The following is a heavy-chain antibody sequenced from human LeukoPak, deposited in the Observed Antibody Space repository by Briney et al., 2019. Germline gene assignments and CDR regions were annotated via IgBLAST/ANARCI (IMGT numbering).Heavy chain of an antibody. V-gene: IGHV3-21*01. CDR2: ISSSSSYI. Sequence: GGSLRLSCAASGFTFSSYSMNWVRQAPGKGLEWVSSISSSSSYIYYADSVKGRFTISRDNAKNSLYLQMNSPRAEDTAVYYCARSNSGYDAFDIWGQGTMVTVSS. J-gene: IGHJ3*02. D-gene: IGHD3-22*01. CDR3: ARSNSGYDAFDI. CDR1: GFTFSSYS.